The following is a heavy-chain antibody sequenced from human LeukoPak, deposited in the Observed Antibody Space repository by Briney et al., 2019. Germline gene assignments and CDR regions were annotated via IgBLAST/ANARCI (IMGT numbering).Heavy chain of an antibody. CDR3: ARDHSSSSEDY. D-gene: IGHD6-13*01. CDR1: GGSISSYY. CDR2: IHYSGST. J-gene: IGHJ4*02. Sequence: SETLSLTCTVSGGSISSYYWSWIRQPPGKGLEWIGFIHYSGSTHYNPSLKSRVTISVDTSKNQFSLKLNSVTAADTAVYYCARDHSSSSEDYWGQGTLVTVSS. V-gene: IGHV4-59*12.